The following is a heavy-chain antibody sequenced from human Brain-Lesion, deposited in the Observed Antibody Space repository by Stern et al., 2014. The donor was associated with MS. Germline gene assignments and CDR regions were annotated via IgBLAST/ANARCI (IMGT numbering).Heavy chain of an antibody. J-gene: IGHJ4*02. CDR2: INPKSGGT. V-gene: IGHV1-2*04. D-gene: IGHD3-22*01. CDR3: ATYYYDSTGYNDF. CDR1: GYTFTGYY. Sequence: DQLVESGAEVKKPGASVKVSCKASGYTFTGYYMHWVRQAPGQGLEWMGWINPKSGGTNYQGWVTMTRDTSINTAYMELSRLRSDDTAVYYCATYYYDSTGYNDFWGQGTLVTVSS.